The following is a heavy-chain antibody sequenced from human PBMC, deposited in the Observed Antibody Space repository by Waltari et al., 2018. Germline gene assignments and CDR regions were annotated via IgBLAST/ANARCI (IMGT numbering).Heavy chain of an antibody. V-gene: IGHV3-7*01. Sequence: EVHLVQSGGGLIQPGGSLRLPCGVSGFTFNNYWMTWVRQAPGKGIEWGANINQDGRDKNYVGSVEGRFTISRDNAQNSVYLQMNSLRAEDTAVYYCARDVPNGYFDYWGSGTLVTVSS. CDR2: INQDGRDK. CDR3: ARDVPNGYFDY. J-gene: IGHJ4*02. D-gene: IGHD1-1*01. CDR1: GFTFNNYW.